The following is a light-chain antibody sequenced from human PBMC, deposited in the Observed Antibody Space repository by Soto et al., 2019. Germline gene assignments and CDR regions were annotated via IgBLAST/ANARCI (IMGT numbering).Light chain of an antibody. J-gene: IGLJ1*01. CDR1: SSDVGSYNL. CDR3: CSYAGSGTDNYV. V-gene: IGLV2-23*01. Sequence: QSALTQPASVSGSPGQSITISCTGTSSDVGSYNLVSWYQQHPGEAPKLMIYEATKRPSGVSNRFSGSKSGNTAFLTISGLHAEDEADYYCCSYAGSGTDNYVFGSGTKLTVL. CDR2: EAT.